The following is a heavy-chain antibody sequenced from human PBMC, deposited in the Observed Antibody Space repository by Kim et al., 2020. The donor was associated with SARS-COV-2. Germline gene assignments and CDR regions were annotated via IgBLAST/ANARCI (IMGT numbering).Heavy chain of an antibody. CDR1: GGSISSSPYY. CDR3: ARHAYCGGDCINYHYYIMDV. CDR2: IYYSGRI. Sequence: SETLSLTCTVSGGSISSSPYYWGWIRQSPRKGLEWIGSIYYSGRIYYNPSLKSRGTISVDTSKNHFSLKLRSVTAADTAVYYCARHAYCGGDCINYHYYIMDVWGQGTTVTVSS. V-gene: IGHV4-39*01. J-gene: IGHJ6*02. D-gene: IGHD2-21*02.